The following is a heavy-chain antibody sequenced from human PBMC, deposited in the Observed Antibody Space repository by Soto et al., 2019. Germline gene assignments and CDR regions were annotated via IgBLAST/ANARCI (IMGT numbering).Heavy chain of an antibody. J-gene: IGHJ4*02. CDR1: GGSIDSGAFS. V-gene: IGHV4-30-2*01. D-gene: IGHD6-19*01. CDR2: VTHSGTA. Sequence: KTSETLSLTCAVSGGSIDSGAFSLSWIRQPPGKGLEWIGYVTHSGTAYSIPSLNGRLTLSVDSSQTQFSLKLTSVTAADSAFYYCARIHWAQSSLDYWDRGILVTVSS. CDR3: ARIHWAQSSLDY.